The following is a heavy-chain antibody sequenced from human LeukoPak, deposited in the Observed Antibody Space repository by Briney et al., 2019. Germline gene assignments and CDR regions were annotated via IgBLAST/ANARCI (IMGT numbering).Heavy chain of an antibody. CDR3: AKHVTRVVYSRLFDP. J-gene: IGHJ5*02. Sequence: GGSLRLSCAASRFTFSSYAMGWVRPAPGKGLEWVLATSGSGGNTYYAHSVKGRFTISRDNSKNTLYLQMNSLRAEDTAVDYGAKHVTRVVYSRLFDPWGQGTLVTVSS. CDR2: TSGSGGNT. V-gene: IGHV3-23*01. CDR1: RFTFSSYA. D-gene: IGHD4-23*01.